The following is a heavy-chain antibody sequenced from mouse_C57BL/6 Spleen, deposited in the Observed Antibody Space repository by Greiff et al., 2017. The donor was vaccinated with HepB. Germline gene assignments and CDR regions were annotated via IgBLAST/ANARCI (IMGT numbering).Heavy chain of an antibody. J-gene: IGHJ2*01. CDR1: GYTFTSYD. CDR3: ARKGGYYYGSTHYFDY. V-gene: IGHV1-85*01. CDR2: IYPRDGSN. D-gene: IGHD1-1*01. Sequence: QVQLQQSGPELVKPGASVKLSCKASGYTFTSYDINWVKQRPGQGLEWIGWIYPRDGSNKYNEKFKGKATLTVDTSSSTAYMERHSLTSDDSAVYVCARKGGYYYGSTHYFDYWGQGTTLTVSS.